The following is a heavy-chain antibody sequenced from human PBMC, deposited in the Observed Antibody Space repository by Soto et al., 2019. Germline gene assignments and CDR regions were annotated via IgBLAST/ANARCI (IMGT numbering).Heavy chain of an antibody. CDR2: ISSSSSYI. Sequence: PGGSLRLSCAASGFTFSIYSMNWVRQAPGKGLEWVSSISSSSSYIYYADSVKGRFIISRDNAKNSLYLQMNSLRAEDTAVYYCARGTDRFDYWGQRTLVTVSS. CDR1: GFTFSIYS. CDR3: ARGTDRFDY. V-gene: IGHV3-21*01. J-gene: IGHJ4*02.